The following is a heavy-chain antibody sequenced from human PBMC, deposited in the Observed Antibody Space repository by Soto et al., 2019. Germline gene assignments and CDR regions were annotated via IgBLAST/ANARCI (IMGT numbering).Heavy chain of an antibody. V-gene: IGHV3-30*18. CDR2: ISYDGSNK. CDR1: GFTFSSYG. CDR3: AKWPGDSSSSGYYFDY. Sequence: GGSLRLSCAASGFTFSSYGMHWVRQAPGKGLEWVAVISYDGSNKYYADSVKGRFTISRDNSKNTLYLQMNSLRAEDTAVYYCAKWPGDSSSSGYYFDYWGQGTLVTVSS. D-gene: IGHD6-6*01. J-gene: IGHJ4*02.